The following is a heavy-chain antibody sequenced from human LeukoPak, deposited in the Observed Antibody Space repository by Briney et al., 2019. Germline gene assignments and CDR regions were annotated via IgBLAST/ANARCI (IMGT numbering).Heavy chain of an antibody. CDR3: ARDRIAAAGLKYYYYGMDV. CDR1: GGSFSGYY. Sequence: SETLSLTCAVYGGSFSGYYWSWLRQPPGKGLEWIGEINHSGSTNYNPSLESRVTISVDTSKNQFSLKLSSVTAADTAVYYCARDRIAAAGLKYYYYGMDVWGQGTTVTVSS. V-gene: IGHV4-34*01. J-gene: IGHJ6*02. D-gene: IGHD6-13*01. CDR2: INHSGST.